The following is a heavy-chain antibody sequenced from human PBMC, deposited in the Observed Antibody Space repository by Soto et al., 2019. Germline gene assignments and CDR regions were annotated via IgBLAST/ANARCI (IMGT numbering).Heavy chain of an antibody. CDR1: GYTFTRYY. V-gene: IGHV1-2*04. Sequence: GASMKVSRKASGYTFTRYYMHWVRQAPGQGLEWMGWINPKSGDTNYAQKFQGWVSMTRDTSINTAYIELSRLTSDDTAVYYCAREDYDILTGYGMDVWGQGTKITVSS. CDR3: AREDYDILTGYGMDV. CDR2: INPKSGDT. J-gene: IGHJ6*02. D-gene: IGHD3-9*01.